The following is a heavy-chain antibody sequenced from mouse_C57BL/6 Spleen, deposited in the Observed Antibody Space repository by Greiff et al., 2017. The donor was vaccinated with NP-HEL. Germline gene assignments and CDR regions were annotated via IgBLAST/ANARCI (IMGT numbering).Heavy chain of an antibody. V-gene: IGHV1-82*01. CDR3: ARWGDYDAMDY. J-gene: IGHJ4*01. Sequence: VKLQQSGPELVKPGASVKISCKASGYAFSSSWMNWVKQRPGKGLEWIGRIYPGDGDTNYNGKFKGKATLTADKSSSTAYMQLSSLTSEDSAVYFCARWGDYDAMDYWGQGTSVTVSS. CDR1: GYAFSSSW. CDR2: IYPGDGDT.